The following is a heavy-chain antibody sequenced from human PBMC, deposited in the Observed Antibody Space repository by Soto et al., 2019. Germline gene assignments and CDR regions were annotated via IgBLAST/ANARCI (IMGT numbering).Heavy chain of an antibody. V-gene: IGHV3-23*01. CDR3: AKDGLYCGGDCYPPYYFDN. J-gene: IGHJ4*02. D-gene: IGHD2-21*01. Sequence: GGSLRPSCAASGFTFSNYAMSWVRQAPGKGLEWISGISGRGGNTNYADSVKGRFTISRDNSKNMLYLQMNRLRSDDTAVYYCAKDGLYCGGDCYPPYYFDNWGQGTLVTVSS. CDR1: GFTFSNYA. CDR2: ISGRGGNT.